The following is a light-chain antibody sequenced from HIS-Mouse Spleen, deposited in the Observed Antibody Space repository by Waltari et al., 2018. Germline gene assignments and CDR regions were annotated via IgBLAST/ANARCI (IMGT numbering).Light chain of an antibody. CDR3: NSRDSSGNHVV. CDR1: SLRSYY. Sequence: SSELTQDPAVSVALGQTVRITCQGDSLRSYYASWYQQKPGQAPVRVIYGKNNRPSGIPDRFSGSRPGNTASVTITGAQAEDEADYYCNSRDSSGNHVVFGGGTKLTVL. V-gene: IGLV3-19*01. J-gene: IGLJ2*01. CDR2: GKN.